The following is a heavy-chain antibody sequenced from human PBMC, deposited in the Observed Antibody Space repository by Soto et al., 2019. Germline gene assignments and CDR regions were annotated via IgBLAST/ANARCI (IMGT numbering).Heavy chain of an antibody. CDR3: ARLVYDTRLNYMYFDF. V-gene: IGHV4-4*02. CDR2: IFHDGTA. Sequence: LETLSLTPAVSDVSITSRNWWTLVNPSPQMVLEYIGEIFHDGTANYYPSFERRVAMSVDTSRNQFSLKLTSVTAADTAVYFCARLVYDTRLNYMYFDFWGPGTLVTVSS. CDR1: DVSITSRNW. J-gene: IGHJ4*02. D-gene: IGHD3-10*01.